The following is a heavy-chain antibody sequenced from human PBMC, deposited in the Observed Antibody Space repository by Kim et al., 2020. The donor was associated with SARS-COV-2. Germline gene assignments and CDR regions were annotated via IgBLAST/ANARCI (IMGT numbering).Heavy chain of an antibody. V-gene: IGHV3-30*04. Sequence: GGSLRLSCAASGFTFSSYAMHWVRQAPGKGLEWVAVISYDGSNKYYADSVKGRFTISRDNSKNTLYLQMNSLRAEDTAVYYCARDYVTLHPLPVGFDPWGQGTLVTVSS. CDR3: ARDYVTLHPLPVGFDP. J-gene: IGHJ5*02. CDR2: ISYDGSNK. CDR1: GFTFSSYA. D-gene: IGHD3-16*01.